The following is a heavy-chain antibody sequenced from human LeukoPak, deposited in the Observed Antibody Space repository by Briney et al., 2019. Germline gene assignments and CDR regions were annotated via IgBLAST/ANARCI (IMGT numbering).Heavy chain of an antibody. Sequence: PGGSLGLSCAASGFTFSAYWMSWVRQAPGKGLEWVAHIKGDGSEKYSVDSVKGRFTISRDNAKSSLYLQMNSLRAEDTALYYCARGGFGYVYFDYWGQGSLVTVSS. CDR1: GFTFSAYW. V-gene: IGHV3-7*01. D-gene: IGHD2-8*01. J-gene: IGHJ4*02. CDR3: ARGGFGYVYFDY. CDR2: IKGDGSEK.